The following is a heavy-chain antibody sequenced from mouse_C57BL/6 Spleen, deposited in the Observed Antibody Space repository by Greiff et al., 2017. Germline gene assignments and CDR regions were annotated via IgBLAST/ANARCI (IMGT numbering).Heavy chain of an antibody. Sequence: QVHVKQSGAELVKPGASVKLSCKASGYTFTSYWMHWVKQRPGQGLEWIGMIHPNSGSTNYNEKFKSKATLTVDKSSSTAYMQLSSLTSADSAVYYCARGKLGGSYAMDYWGQGTSVTVSS. CDR3: ARGKLGGSYAMDY. D-gene: IGHD4-1*01. V-gene: IGHV1-64*01. CDR2: IHPNSGST. J-gene: IGHJ4*01. CDR1: GYTFTSYW.